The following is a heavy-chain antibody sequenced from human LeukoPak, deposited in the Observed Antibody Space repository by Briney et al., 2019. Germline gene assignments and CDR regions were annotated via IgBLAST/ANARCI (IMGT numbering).Heavy chain of an antibody. CDR2: ISHSGRS. D-gene: IGHD2-15*01. J-gene: IGHJ4*02. Sequence: PSETLSLTCAVSGGSFNKYYWSWIRQPPGKGLEWIGEISHSGRSDYNPSLNNRATISLGPSKSQFSLNLTSVPAADTAVYYCARESPFSEVVVVVAATRHFDSWGQGTLVTVSS. CDR1: GGSFNKYY. V-gene: IGHV4-34*01. CDR3: ARESPFSEVVVVVAATRHFDS.